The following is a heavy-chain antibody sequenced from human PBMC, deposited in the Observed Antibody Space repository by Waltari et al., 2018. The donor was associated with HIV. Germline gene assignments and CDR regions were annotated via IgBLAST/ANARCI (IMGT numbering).Heavy chain of an antibody. CDR1: GFTFSTYG. Sequence: QVQLVESGGGVVQPGRSLRLSCSASGFTFSTYGMHWVRQAPGKGLEWVAVISFDGSNKYYAESVKGRFTISRDNSLNTLFLQMDSLRADDMAIYYCAKDQWEIPRLNPLDYWGQGTLVTVSS. CDR2: ISFDGSNK. V-gene: IGHV3-30*18. D-gene: IGHD1-26*01. CDR3: AKDQWEIPRLNPLDY. J-gene: IGHJ4*02.